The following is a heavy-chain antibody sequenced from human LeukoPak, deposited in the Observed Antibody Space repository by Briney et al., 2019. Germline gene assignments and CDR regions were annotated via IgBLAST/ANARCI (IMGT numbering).Heavy chain of an antibody. V-gene: IGHV1-24*01. CDR1: GYTLTELS. J-gene: IGHJ6*02. Sequence: GASVKVSCKVSGYTLTELSMHWVRQAPGKGLEWMGGFDPEDGETIYAQKLQGRVTMTEDTSTDTAYMELSSLRSEDTAVYYCAKSLAVAGYYYGMDVWGQGTTVTVSS. CDR3: AKSLAVAGYYYGMDV. CDR2: FDPEDGET. D-gene: IGHD6-19*01.